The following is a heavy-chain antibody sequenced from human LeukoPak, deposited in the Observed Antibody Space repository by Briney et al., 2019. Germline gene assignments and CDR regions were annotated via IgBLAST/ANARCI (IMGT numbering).Heavy chain of an antibody. Sequence: ASVKVSCKASGYTFTGYYMHWVRQAPGQGLEWMGWINPNSGGTNYAQKFQGRVTMTRDTSISTAYMELSRLRSDDTAVYYCARTPRRQWLLLPGAFDIWGQGTMVTVS. CDR3: ARTPRRQWLLLPGAFDI. J-gene: IGHJ3*02. V-gene: IGHV1-2*02. CDR2: INPNSGGT. D-gene: IGHD3-22*01. CDR1: GYTFTGYY.